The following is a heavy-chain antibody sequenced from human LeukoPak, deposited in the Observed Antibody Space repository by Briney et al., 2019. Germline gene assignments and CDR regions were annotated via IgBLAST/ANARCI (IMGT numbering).Heavy chain of an antibody. V-gene: IGHV4-39*01. J-gene: IGHJ5*02. CDR1: GGSISSSSCY. CDR2: IHYSGST. Sequence: KPSETLSLTCTVSGGSISSSSCYWGWIRQPPGKGLEWIGNIHYSGSTDYNPSLKSRVTISVDMSKNQFSLKMNSVTAADTAVYYCARPPGIAAAWFDPWGQGTLVTVSS. CDR3: ARPPGIAAAWFDP. D-gene: IGHD6-25*01.